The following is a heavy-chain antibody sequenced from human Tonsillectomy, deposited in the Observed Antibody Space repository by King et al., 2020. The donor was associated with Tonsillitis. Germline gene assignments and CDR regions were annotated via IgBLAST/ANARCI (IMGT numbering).Heavy chain of an antibody. J-gene: IGHJ6*03. CDR2: ISSSSGYI. Sequence: VQLVESAGGLVKPGGSLRLSCAASGFTFSIYTMNWVRQAPGKGLEWVSSISSSSGYIYYADSVKGRFTISRDNAKNSLYLQMNSLRAEDTAVYYCARSGLVLGDYYYYYYMDVWGKGTTVTVSS. CDR3: ARSGLVLGDYYYYYYMDV. V-gene: IGHV3-21*01. CDR1: GFTFSIYT. D-gene: IGHD3-10*01.